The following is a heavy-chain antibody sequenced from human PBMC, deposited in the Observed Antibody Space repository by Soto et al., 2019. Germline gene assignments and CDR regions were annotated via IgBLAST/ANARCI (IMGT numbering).Heavy chain of an antibody. CDR3: AREVPAAPSRGPYYYGMDV. CDR2: IKHDGSDK. J-gene: IGHJ6*02. Sequence: EVQLVESGGGLVQPGGSLRLSCEASGFTFSSYWMSWVRQAPGKGLEWVANIKHDGSDKYYVGAVKGRLNISRDNAKNSLYLHINSLRDEDTAVYSCAREVPAAPSRGPYYYGMDVWGHGTTVTVSS. CDR1: GFTFSSYW. V-gene: IGHV3-7*01. D-gene: IGHD2-2*01.